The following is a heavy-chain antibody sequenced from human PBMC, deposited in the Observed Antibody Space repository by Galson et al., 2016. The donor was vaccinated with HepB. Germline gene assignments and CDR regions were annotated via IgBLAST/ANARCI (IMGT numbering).Heavy chain of an antibody. D-gene: IGHD2-2*01. CDR3: AKDGRIYCSSASCHDHFHY. CDR2: ISYDGSNK. J-gene: IGHJ4*02. V-gene: IGHV3-30*18. Sequence: LRLSCAASGFTFSSYGMYWVRQAPGKGLEWVAFISYDGSNKKYADSVKGRFTISRDNSKKTLYLQMNSLRAEDTAVYYCAKDGRIYCSSASCHDHFHYWGQGTLVTVSS. CDR1: GFTFSSYG.